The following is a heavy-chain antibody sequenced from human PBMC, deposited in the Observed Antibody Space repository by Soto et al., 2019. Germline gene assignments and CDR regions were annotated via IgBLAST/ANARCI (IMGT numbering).Heavy chain of an antibody. D-gene: IGHD3-9*01. CDR3: TSGLYNYDILTGYYLNWFDP. V-gene: IGHV3-49*03. Sequence: PGGSLRLSCTASGFTFGDYAMSWFRQAPGKGLEWVGFIRSKAYGGTTEYAASVKGRFTISRDDSKSIAYLQMNSLKTEDTAVYYCTSGLYNYDILTGYYLNWFDPWGQGTLVTVSS. CDR1: GFTFGDYA. J-gene: IGHJ5*02. CDR2: IRSKAYGGTT.